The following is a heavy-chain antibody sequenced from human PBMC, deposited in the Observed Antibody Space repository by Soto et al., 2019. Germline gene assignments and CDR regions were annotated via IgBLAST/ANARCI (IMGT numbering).Heavy chain of an antibody. CDR3: ARVGSGYYQFDY. CDR1: GGSISSYY. V-gene: IGHV4-59*01. CDR2: IYYSGST. Sequence: SETLSLTCTVSGGSISSYYWSWIRQPPGKGLEWIGYIYYSGSTNYNPSLKSRVTISVDTSKNQFSLKLSSVTAADTAVYYCARVGSGYYQFDYWGQGTLVTVSS. D-gene: IGHD3-3*01. J-gene: IGHJ4*02.